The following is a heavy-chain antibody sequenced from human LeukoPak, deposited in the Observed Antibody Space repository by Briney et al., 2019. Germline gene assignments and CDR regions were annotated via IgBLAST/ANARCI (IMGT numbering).Heavy chain of an antibody. CDR2: IYPGDSDT. CDR3: ARQDGSGLYYFDY. Sequence: KPGESLKISCKGSGYSFRSYWIGWVRQMPGKGLEWMGIIYPGDSDTRYRPSFQGQVTISVDKSINTAYLRWSSLKASDSAVFYCARQDGSGLYYFDYWGQGTLVTVSS. CDR1: GYSFRSYW. J-gene: IGHJ4*02. D-gene: IGHD3-22*01. V-gene: IGHV5-51*01.